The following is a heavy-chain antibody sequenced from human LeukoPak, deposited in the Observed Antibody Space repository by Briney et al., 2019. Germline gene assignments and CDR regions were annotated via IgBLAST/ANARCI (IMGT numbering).Heavy chain of an antibody. CDR3: ARGPSRYDSSGYLNY. J-gene: IGHJ4*02. CDR2: ISAYNGNT. V-gene: IGHV1-18*01. Sequence: GSSVKVSCKASGGTFSSYAISWVRQAPGQGLEWMGWISAYNGNTNYAQKLQGRVTMTTDTSTSTAYMELRSLRSDDTAVYYCARGPSRYDSSGYLNYWGQGTLVTVSS. D-gene: IGHD3-22*01. CDR1: GGTFSSYA.